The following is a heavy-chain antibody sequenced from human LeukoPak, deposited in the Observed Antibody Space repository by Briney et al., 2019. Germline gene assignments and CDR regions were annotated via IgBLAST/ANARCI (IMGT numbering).Heavy chain of an antibody. V-gene: IGHV1-3*01. J-gene: IGHJ6*02. Sequence: GASVNVSCKASGYTFTSYAMHWVRQAPGQRLEWMGWINAGNGNTKYSQKFQGRVTITRDTSASTAYMELSSLRSEDTAVYYCASRVLRYFDWLFSSTDYYYYYGMDVWGQGTTVTVSS. CDR1: GYTFTSYA. D-gene: IGHD3-9*01. CDR3: ASRVLRYFDWLFSSTDYYYYYGMDV. CDR2: INAGNGNT.